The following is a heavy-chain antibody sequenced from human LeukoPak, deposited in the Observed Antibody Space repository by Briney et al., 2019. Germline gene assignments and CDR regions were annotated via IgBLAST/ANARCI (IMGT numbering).Heavy chain of an antibody. D-gene: IGHD2-15*01. CDR2: ISTTGGTT. Sequence: GGSLRLSCAASGFTFSNYAMSWVRQAPGRGLEWVSAISTTGGTTYYADSVRGRFTISRDNSRNTLYLQMNSLRAEDTAIYYCAKNGDRGAYCSGGTCYPYYYYYMDVWGKGTTVTISS. J-gene: IGHJ6*03. V-gene: IGHV3-23*01. CDR1: GFTFSNYA. CDR3: AKNGDRGAYCSGGTCYPYYYYYMDV.